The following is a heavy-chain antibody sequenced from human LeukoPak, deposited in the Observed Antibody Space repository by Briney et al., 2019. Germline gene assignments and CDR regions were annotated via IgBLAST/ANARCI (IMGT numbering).Heavy chain of an antibody. CDR1: GFTFSSYA. J-gene: IGHJ4*02. CDR2: ISYDGSNK. CDR3: ARDAPGGLRLDY. V-gene: IGHV3-30-3*01. Sequence: PGGSLRLSCAASGFTFSSYAMHWVRQAPGKGLEWVAVISYDGSNKYYADSVKGRFTISRDNSKNTLYLQMNSLRAEDTAVYYCARDAPGGLRLDYWGQGTLVTVSS. D-gene: IGHD5-12*01.